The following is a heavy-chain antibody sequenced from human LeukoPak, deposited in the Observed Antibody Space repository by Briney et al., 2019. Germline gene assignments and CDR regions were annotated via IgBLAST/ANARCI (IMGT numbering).Heavy chain of an antibody. CDR1: GGTFSSYA. J-gene: IGHJ4*02. CDR3: ARGTSGSYYPRFDY. V-gene: IGHV1-69*06. CDR2: IIPIFGTA. D-gene: IGHD3-10*01. Sequence: SVKVSCKASGGTFSSYAISWVRQAPGQGLEWMGGIIPIFGTANYAQKFQGRVTITADKSTSTAYMELSSLRSEDTAVYYCARGTSGSYYPRFDYWGQGTLVTVSS.